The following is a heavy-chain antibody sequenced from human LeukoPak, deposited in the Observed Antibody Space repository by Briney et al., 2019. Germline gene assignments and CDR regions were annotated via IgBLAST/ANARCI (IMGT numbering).Heavy chain of an antibody. CDR3: AKGGYCSGGSCYSGYYYYGMDV. Sequence: GGSLRLSCAASGFTFSSYAMSWVRQAPGKGLEWVSAISGSGGSTYYADSVKGRFTISRDNSKNTLYLQMNSLRAEDTAVYYCAKGGYCSGGSCYSGYYYYGMDVWGQGPTVTVSS. V-gene: IGHV3-23*01. CDR2: ISGSGGST. CDR1: GFTFSSYA. J-gene: IGHJ6*02. D-gene: IGHD2-15*01.